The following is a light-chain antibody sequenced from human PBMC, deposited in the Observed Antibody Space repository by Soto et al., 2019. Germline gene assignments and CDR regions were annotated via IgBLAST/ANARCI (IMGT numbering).Light chain of an antibody. CDR2: AAS. CDR1: QSISSY. Sequence: DIQMTQSPSSLSASVGDRVTITCRASQSISSYLTWYQQKPGKAPKLLIYAASSLQSGVPSRFSGSGSGTDFTLTISCLQHEDFATYYCQQSYSTPWTFGQGTKVEIK. V-gene: IGKV1-39*01. CDR3: QQSYSTPWT. J-gene: IGKJ1*01.